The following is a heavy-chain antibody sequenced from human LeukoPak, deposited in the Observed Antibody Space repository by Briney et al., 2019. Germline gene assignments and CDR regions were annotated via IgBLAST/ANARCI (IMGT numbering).Heavy chain of an antibody. Sequence: SQTLSLTCTVSGGSISSGGYYWSWLRQHPGKGLEWIGYIYYSGSTYYNPSLKSRVTISVDTSKNQFSLKLSSVTAADTAVHYCARGSGSYFFDYWGQGTLVTVSS. V-gene: IGHV4-31*03. CDR2: IYYSGST. J-gene: IGHJ4*02. CDR1: GGSISSGGYY. D-gene: IGHD1-26*01. CDR3: ARGSGSYFFDY.